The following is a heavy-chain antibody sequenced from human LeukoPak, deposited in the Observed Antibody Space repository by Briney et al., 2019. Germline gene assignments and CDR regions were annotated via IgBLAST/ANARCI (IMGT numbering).Heavy chain of an antibody. D-gene: IGHD3/OR15-3a*01. Sequence: SSVKVSCKASGGTFSSYAISWVRQAPGQGLEWMGRNIPLFGTTNYAQKSQGRVTITTDESTSTAYMELSSLRSEDTAVYYCAYGLALTGWFDPWGQGTLVTVSS. V-gene: IGHV1-69*05. CDR2: NIPLFGTT. CDR3: AYGLALTGWFDP. CDR1: GGTFSSYA. J-gene: IGHJ5*02.